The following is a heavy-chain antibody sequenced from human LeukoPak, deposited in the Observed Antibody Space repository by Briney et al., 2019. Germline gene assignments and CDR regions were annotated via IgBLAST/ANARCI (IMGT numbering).Heavy chain of an antibody. CDR3: ARIENSFWSGSYYFDY. Sequence: SQTLSLTCTVSGGSISSGDYYWSWIRQPPGKGLEWSGYIYYSGSTYYNPSLKSRVTISVDTSKNQFSLKLSSVSAADTAVYYCARIENSFWSGSYYFDYWGQGTLVTVSS. J-gene: IGHJ4*02. CDR2: IYYSGST. V-gene: IGHV4-30-4*08. D-gene: IGHD3-3*01. CDR1: GGSISSGDYY.